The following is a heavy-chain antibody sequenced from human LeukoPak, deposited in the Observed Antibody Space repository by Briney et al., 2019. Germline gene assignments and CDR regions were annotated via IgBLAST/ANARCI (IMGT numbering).Heavy chain of an antibody. Sequence: GGSLRLSCAASGFTFSDYYVSWIRQAPGKGLEWVSYISSSGSTIYYADSVKGRFTISRDNAKNSLYLQMNSLRAEDTAVYYCAKDSGFAIAAVPIDYWGQGTLVTVSS. CDR3: AKDSGFAIAAVPIDY. J-gene: IGHJ4*02. CDR1: GFTFSDYY. D-gene: IGHD6-13*01. V-gene: IGHV3-11*01. CDR2: ISSSGSTI.